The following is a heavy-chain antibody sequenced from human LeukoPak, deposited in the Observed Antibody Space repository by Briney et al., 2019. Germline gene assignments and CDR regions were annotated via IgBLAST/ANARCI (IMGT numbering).Heavy chain of an antibody. CDR3: ARQRASGYDFGY. CDR1: GGSISSSSYY. J-gene: IGHJ4*02. CDR2: IYYSGST. Sequence: SETLSLTCTVSGGSISSSSYYWGWIRQPPGKGLEWIGSIYYSGSTYYNPSLKSRVTISVDTSKNQFSLKLSSVTAADTAVYYCARQRASGYDFGYWGQGTLVTVSS. V-gene: IGHV4-39*01. D-gene: IGHD5-12*01.